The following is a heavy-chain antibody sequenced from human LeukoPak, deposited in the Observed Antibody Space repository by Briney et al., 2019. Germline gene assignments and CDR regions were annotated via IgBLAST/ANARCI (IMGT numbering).Heavy chain of an antibody. CDR1: GGSISSDY. Sequence: SETLSLTCTVSGGSISSDYWSWIRQPPGKGLEWIGYIYYSGSTNYNPSLKSRVTIAIDTSKNQFSLKLSSVTAADTAVYYCAAAADPYYFDYWGQGTLVTVSS. V-gene: IGHV4-59*12. CDR2: IYYSGST. D-gene: IGHD6-13*01. J-gene: IGHJ4*02. CDR3: AAAADPYYFDY.